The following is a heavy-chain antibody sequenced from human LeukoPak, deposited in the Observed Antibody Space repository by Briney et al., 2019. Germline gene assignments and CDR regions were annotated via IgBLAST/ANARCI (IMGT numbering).Heavy chain of an antibody. CDR1: GGSISSSSYY. D-gene: IGHD1-26*01. Sequence: PSETLSLTCTVSGGSISSSSYYWGWIRQPPGKGLEWIGSVYYSGSTYYNPSLKSRVTISVDTSKNQFSLKLSSVTAADTAVYYCASLRERSYYARGFDYWGQGTLVTVSS. J-gene: IGHJ4*02. CDR3: ASLRERSYYARGFDY. CDR2: VYYSGST. V-gene: IGHV4-39*01.